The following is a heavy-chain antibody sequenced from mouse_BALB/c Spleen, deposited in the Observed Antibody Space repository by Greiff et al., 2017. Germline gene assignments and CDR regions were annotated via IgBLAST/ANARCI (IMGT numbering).Heavy chain of an antibody. CDR3: AREGGNSRYFDV. CDR1: GFTFSSFG. V-gene: IGHV5-12-2*01. Sequence: EVKLVESGGGLVQPGGSRKLSCAASGFTFSSFGMHWVRQAPEKRLEWVAYISNGGGSTYYPDTVKGRFTISRDNAKNTLYLQMSSLKSEDTAMYYCAREGGNSRYFDVWGAGTTVTVSS. D-gene: IGHD2-1*01. J-gene: IGHJ1*01. CDR2: ISNGGGST.